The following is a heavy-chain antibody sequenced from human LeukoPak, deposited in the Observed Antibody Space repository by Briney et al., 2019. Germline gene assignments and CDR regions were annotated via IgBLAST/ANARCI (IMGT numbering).Heavy chain of an antibody. D-gene: IGHD6-19*01. CDR2: INHSGST. V-gene: IGHV4-34*01. J-gene: IGHJ5*02. Sequence: SETLSLTCAVYGGSFSGYYWSWIRQPPGKGLEWIGEINHSGSTNYNPSLKSRVTISVDTSKNQFSLELSSVTTADTAVYYCAKITGGWYWFDPWGPGTLVTVSS. CDR1: GGSFSGYY. CDR3: AKITGGWYWFDP.